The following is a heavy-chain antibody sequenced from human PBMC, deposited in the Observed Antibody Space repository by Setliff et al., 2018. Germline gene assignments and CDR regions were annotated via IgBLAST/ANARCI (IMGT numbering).Heavy chain of an antibody. D-gene: IGHD3-10*01. CDR1: GGSISSSY. CDR2: FYHSGSM. Sequence: PSETLSLTCTVSGGSISSSYWSWIRQPPGKGPEWIGYFYHSGSMNYNPSLKGRVTMSVDTSNNQLSLKLTSVSAADTAVYYCARAYYYGSGNSHKYYMDVWGKGTAVTVSS. V-gene: IGHV4-4*09. J-gene: IGHJ6*03. CDR3: ARAYYYGSGNSHKYYMDV.